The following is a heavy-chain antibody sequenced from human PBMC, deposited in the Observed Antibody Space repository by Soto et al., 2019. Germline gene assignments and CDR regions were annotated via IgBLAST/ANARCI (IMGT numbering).Heavy chain of an antibody. J-gene: IGHJ6*02. CDR3: ARDASVGSSTYSYYGMDV. V-gene: IGHV1-2*04. Sequence: AASVKVSCKASGYTFTGYYMHWVRQAPGQGLEWMGWINPNSGGTNYAQKFQGWVTMTRDTSISTAYMELSRLRSDDTAVYYCARDASVGSSTYSYYGMDVWGQGTTVTVSS. D-gene: IGHD2-2*01. CDR2: INPNSGGT. CDR1: GYTFTGYY.